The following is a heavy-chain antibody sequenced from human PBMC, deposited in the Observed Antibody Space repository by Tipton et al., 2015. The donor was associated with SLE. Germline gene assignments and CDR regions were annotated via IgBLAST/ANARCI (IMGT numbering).Heavy chain of an antibody. CDR1: GFMFSSYA. CDR3: ATIRRSGSPYYCYYMDV. V-gene: IGHV3-23*03. J-gene: IGHJ6*03. Sequence: SLRLSCAASGFMFSSYAMRWVRQAPGKGLEWVSVISGGGDSTSYADSVKGRFTISRDKSKNTLYLQMNSVRVEDTAVYYCATIRRSGSPYYCYYMDVWGEGTTVTVPS. D-gene: IGHD3-10*01. CDR2: ISGGGDST.